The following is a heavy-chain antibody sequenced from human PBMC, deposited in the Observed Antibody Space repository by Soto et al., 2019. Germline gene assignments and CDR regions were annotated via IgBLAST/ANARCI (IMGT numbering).Heavy chain of an antibody. CDR3: ARDIIGDTIFGVVSIPFDY. D-gene: IGHD3-3*01. V-gene: IGHV6-1*01. J-gene: IGHJ4*02. Sequence: PSQTLSLTCAISGDSVSSNSAAWNWIRQSPSRGLEWLGRTYYRSKWYNDYAVSVKSRITINPDTSKNQFSLQLNSVTPEDTAVYYCARDIIGDTIFGVVSIPFDYWGQGTLVTVSS. CDR2: TYYRSKWYN. CDR1: GDSVSSNSAA.